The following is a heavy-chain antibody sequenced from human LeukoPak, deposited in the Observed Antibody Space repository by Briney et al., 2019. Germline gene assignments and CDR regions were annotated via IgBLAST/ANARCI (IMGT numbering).Heavy chain of an antibody. CDR1: GFTFSSYS. J-gene: IGHJ3*02. CDR2: ISSSSSYI. CDR3: ASCIERTGAFDI. Sequence: GGSLRLSCAASGFTFSSYSMNWVRQAPGKGLEWVSSISSSSSYIYYADSVKGRFTISRDNAKSSLYLQMNSLRAEDTAVYYCASCIERTGAFDIWAKGQWSPSLQ. V-gene: IGHV3-21*01. D-gene: IGHD1-14*01.